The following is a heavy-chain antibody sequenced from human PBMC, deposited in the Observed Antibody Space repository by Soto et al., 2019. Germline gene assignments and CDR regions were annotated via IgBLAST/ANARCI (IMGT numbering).Heavy chain of an antibody. V-gene: IGHV2-5*01. D-gene: IGHD3-22*01. CDR1: GFSLRNTGVG. J-gene: IGHJ4*02. CDR3: AHSTFTYHFDSGNHPWAGYFEY. Sequence: QITLKESGPTLVKPTQTLTVTCSFSGFSLRNTGVGVGWIRQPPGEALEWLGNTYLNDDKRYSPSLRRRLTITEDTSKNEVVLTMTNMDPVDTATYYCAHSTFTYHFDSGNHPWAGYFEYWGRGLLVTVSS. CDR2: TYLNDDK.